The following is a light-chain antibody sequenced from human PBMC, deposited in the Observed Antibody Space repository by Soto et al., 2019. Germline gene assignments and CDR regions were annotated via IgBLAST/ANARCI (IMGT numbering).Light chain of an antibody. CDR1: SSDVGGYNY. J-gene: IGLJ2*01. Sequence: QSALTQPASVSGSPGQSITISCTGTSSDVGGYNYVSWYQQHPGKAPKLMIYEVSNRPSGVSNRFSGSKSGNTASLTISGLQAEDEADYDCSSYRSSSTLVVFGGGTKVTVL. CDR2: EVS. V-gene: IGLV2-14*01. CDR3: SSYRSSSTLVV.